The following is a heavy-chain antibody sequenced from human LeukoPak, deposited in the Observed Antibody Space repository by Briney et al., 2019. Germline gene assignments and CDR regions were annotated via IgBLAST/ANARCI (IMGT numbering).Heavy chain of an antibody. CDR1: GFTFNNAW. CDR3: TTAPLWSGSHYYYYYMDV. Sequence: GGSLRLSCAASGFTFNNAWMSWVRQAPGKGLEWVGRIKSKTDGGTTDYAAPVKGRFTISRDDSKNTLYLQMNSLKTEDTAVYYCTTAPLWSGSHYYYYYMDVWGKGTTVTVSS. CDR2: IKSKTDGGTT. J-gene: IGHJ6*03. D-gene: IGHD3-3*01. V-gene: IGHV3-15*01.